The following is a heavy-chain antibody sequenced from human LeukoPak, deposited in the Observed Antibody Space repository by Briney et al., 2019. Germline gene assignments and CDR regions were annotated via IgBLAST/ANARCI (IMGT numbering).Heavy chain of an antibody. CDR3: AGLTFFRGVITFDY. CDR1: GYSLSSGYY. V-gene: IGHV4-38-2*02. J-gene: IGHJ4*02. D-gene: IGHD3-10*01. Sequence: PSETLSLTCTVSGYSLSSGYYWGWIRQPPGKGLEWIGSVDHSGGTYYNPSLRSRVPISVDTSENQFSLKLSSVTAADTAVYSCAGLTFFRGVITFDYWGQGTLVTVSS. CDR2: VDHSGGT.